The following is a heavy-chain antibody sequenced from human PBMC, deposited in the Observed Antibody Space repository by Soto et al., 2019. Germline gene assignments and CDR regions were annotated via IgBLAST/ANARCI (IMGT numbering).Heavy chain of an antibody. D-gene: IGHD6-19*01. Sequence: SETLSLTCTVSGGSISSGDYYWSWIRQPPGKGLEWIGYIYYSGSTYYNPSLKSRVTISVDTSKNQFSLKLSSVTAADTAVYYCATGPEVAGTEAFDYWGQGTLVTVSS. V-gene: IGHV4-30-4*01. CDR2: IYYSGST. CDR3: ATGPEVAGTEAFDY. J-gene: IGHJ4*02. CDR1: GGSISSGDYY.